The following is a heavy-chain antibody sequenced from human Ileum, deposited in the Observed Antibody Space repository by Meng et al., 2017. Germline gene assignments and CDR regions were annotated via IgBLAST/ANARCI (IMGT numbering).Heavy chain of an antibody. Sequence: VQLLQVLPGLLKPSDPLSLPCDGDGGSCSSYSCGWIRQPPVKGLEWIGDIDHSGSTNYNPSLKSRVTISVATSKNQFSLNLKSVIAADTAVYYCARGGGPRAYYFDYWGQGALVTVSS. CDR1: GGSCSSYS. CDR2: IDHSGST. CDR3: ARGGGPRAYYFDY. J-gene: IGHJ4*02. V-gene: IGHV4-34*01. D-gene: IGHD3-10*01.